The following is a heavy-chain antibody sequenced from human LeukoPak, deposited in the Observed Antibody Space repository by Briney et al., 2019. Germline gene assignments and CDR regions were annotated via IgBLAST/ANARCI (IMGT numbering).Heavy chain of an antibody. D-gene: IGHD1-26*01. CDR3: ARAGATHWFDP. CDR2: IHYSGST. J-gene: IGHJ5*02. CDR1: GGSISSGDYY. V-gene: IGHV4-30-4*08. Sequence: PSQTLSLTCAVSGGSISSGDYYWSWIRQPPGKGLEWIGYIHYSGSTYYNPSLKGRVTISVDTSKNQFSLKLTSVTAADTAVYYCARAGATHWFDPWGQGTLVTVSS.